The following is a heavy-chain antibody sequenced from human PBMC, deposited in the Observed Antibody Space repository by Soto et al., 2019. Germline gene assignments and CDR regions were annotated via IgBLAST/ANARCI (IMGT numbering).Heavy chain of an antibody. CDR1: GFTFSSYA. V-gene: IGHV3-23*01. J-gene: IGHJ4*02. D-gene: IGHD3-22*01. CDR2: ISGSGGST. CDR3: AKDLYDSSGYYYTFDY. Sequence: GSLRLSCAASGFTFSSYAMSWVRQAPGKGLEWVSAISGSGGSTYYADSVKGRFTISRDNSKNTLYLQMNSLRAEDTAVYYCAKDLYDSSGYYYTFDYWGQGTLVTVSS.